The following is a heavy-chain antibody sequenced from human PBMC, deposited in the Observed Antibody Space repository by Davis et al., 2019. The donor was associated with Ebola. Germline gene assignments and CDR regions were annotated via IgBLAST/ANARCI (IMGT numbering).Heavy chain of an antibody. V-gene: IGHV4-34*01. Sequence: MPSETLSLTCAVYGGSFSGYYWSWIRQPPGKGLEWIGEINHSGSTNYNPSLKSRVTISVDTSKNQFSLKLSSVTAADTAVYYCARVAFEGGNSGWFDSWGQGTLVTVSS. CDR3: ARVAFEGGNSGWFDS. J-gene: IGHJ5*01. CDR2: INHSGST. CDR1: GGSFSGYY. D-gene: IGHD6-19*01.